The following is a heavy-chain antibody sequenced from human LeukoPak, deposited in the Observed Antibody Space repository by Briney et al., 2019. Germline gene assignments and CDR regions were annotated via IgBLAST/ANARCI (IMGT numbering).Heavy chain of an antibody. D-gene: IGHD2-2*02. J-gene: IGHJ3*02. Sequence: SVKVSCKASGGTFSSYAISWVRQAPGQGLEWMGGIIPIFGTANYAQKFRGRVTITADESTSTAYMELSSLRSEDTAVYYCARPQYCSSTSSYTISVFDIWAKGTMVTVS. CDR3: ARPQYCSSTSSYTISVFDI. CDR2: IIPIFGTA. V-gene: IGHV1-69*13. CDR1: GGTFSSYA.